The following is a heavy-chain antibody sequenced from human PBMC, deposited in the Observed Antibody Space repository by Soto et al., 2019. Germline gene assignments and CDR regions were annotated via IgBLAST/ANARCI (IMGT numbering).Heavy chain of an antibody. J-gene: IGHJ4*02. CDR1: GDSVTISDYY. Sequence: QLQLQESGPGLVKPSETLSLTCTVSGDSVTISDYYWGWIRQPPGKGLEWIGSINYSASTYYNPSLKSRVTISGDTSKKQFSLKLTSVTAADAAVYYCAAHDSGGYYAEYWGQGTLVTVSA. D-gene: IGHD3-22*01. CDR2: INYSAST. CDR3: AAHDSGGYYAEY. V-gene: IGHV4-39*01.